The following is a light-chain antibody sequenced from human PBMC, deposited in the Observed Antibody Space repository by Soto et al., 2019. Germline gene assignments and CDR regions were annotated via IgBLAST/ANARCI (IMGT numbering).Light chain of an antibody. CDR2: GAS. J-gene: IGKJ1*01. V-gene: IGKV3-20*01. CDR3: QQYISYPRT. Sequence: TVSICPGERATLSCRASQRVSSSYLAWYQQKPGQAPRLLIYGASTWATGIPDRFSGGESGTGFTLTISRLEPDDFAVYYCQQYISYPRTFGQGTKVDIK. CDR1: QRVSSSY.